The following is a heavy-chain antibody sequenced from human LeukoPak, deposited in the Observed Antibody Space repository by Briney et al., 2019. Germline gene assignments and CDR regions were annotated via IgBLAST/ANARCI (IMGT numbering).Heavy chain of an antibody. J-gene: IGHJ4*02. CDR2: INQDGSEK. D-gene: IGHD2-2*02. Sequence: GGSLRLSCAASGFTFSSYWMSWVRQAPGKGLEWVANINQDGSEKYYVDSVKGRFTISRDNAKNSLYLQMNSLRAEDTAVYYCARALGYCSSTSCYISAYFDYWGQGTLVTVSS. V-gene: IGHV3-7*04. CDR1: GFTFSSYW. CDR3: ARALGYCSSTSCYISAYFDY.